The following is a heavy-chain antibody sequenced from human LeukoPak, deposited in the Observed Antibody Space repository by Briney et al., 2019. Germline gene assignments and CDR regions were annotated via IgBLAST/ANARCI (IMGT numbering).Heavy chain of an antibody. CDR1: GGSFSGYY. Sequence: PSETLSLTCAVFGGSFSGYYWSWIRQTPEKGLEWIGEMSHTGATNYNPSLKSRVTVSVDTSKKQFSLNLRPVTASDTAVYYCARGLHYNILTGGMDVWGQGTTVIVSS. D-gene: IGHD3-9*01. V-gene: IGHV4-34*01. CDR2: MSHTGAT. CDR3: ARGLHYNILTGGMDV. J-gene: IGHJ6*02.